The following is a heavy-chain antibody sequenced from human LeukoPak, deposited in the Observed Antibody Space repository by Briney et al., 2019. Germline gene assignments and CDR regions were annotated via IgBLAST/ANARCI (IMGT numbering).Heavy chain of an antibody. J-gene: IGHJ4*02. D-gene: IGHD4-23*01. V-gene: IGHV3-7*01. CDR2: IKEDGSEI. CDR1: AFTFSSYW. CDR3: ARDRGYSGFDY. Sequence: GGSLRLSCAASAFTFSSYWMSWVRQAPGKGPEWVANIKEDGSEIHYVDSVKGRFTISRDNAKNSLYLQLNSLRVEDTAVYYCARDRGYSGFDYWGQGTLVTVSS.